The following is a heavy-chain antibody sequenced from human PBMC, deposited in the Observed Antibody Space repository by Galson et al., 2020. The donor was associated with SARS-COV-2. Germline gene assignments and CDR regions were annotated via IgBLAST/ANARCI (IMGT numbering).Heavy chain of an antibody. CDR3: ARDGCASTTCADY. Sequence: NSGGSLRLSCAASGFTFSDYYMTWIRQAPGKGLQWVSYISSSGSDSNYADSVKGRFTISRDNARNSVFLQMHGLRAEDTAVYFCARDGCASTTCADYWGQGTLVTVSS. CDR1: GFTFSDYY. CDR2: ISSSGSDS. J-gene: IGHJ4*02. D-gene: IGHD2-2*01. V-gene: IGHV3-11*05.